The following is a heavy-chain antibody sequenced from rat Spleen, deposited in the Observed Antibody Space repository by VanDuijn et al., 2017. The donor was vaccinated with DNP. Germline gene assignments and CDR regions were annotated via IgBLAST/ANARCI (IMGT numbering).Heavy chain of an antibody. CDR1: RFTFNNYW. J-gene: IGHJ2*01. V-gene: IGHV5-31*01. CDR3: ARGGRSYFDY. D-gene: IGHD1-11*01. CDR2: ITSSGGST. Sequence: EVQLVQSGGDLVQPGRSLKLSCVASRFTFNNYWMTWIRQVPGKGLEWIASITSSGGSTYYPDSVKGRFTISRDNAKNTLYLQMNSLRSEDTATYYCARGGRSYFDYWGQGVMVTVSS.